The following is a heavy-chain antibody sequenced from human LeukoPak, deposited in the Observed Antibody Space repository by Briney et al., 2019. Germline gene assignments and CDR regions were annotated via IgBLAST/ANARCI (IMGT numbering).Heavy chain of an antibody. V-gene: IGHV3-21*01. J-gene: IGHJ4*02. CDR2: ISSSSSYI. D-gene: IGHD3-22*01. CDR1: GFTFSSYS. CDR3: AKDPTGYYYDSSDYYGGY. Sequence: GGSLRLSCAASGFTFSSYSMNWVRQAPGKGLEWASSISSSSSYIYYADSVKGRFTISRDNAKNSLYLQMNSLRAEDTAVYYCAKDPTGYYYDSSDYYGGYWGQGTLVTVSS.